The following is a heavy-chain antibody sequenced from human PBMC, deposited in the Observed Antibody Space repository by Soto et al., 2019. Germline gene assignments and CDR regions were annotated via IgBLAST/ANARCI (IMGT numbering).Heavy chain of an antibody. CDR2: ISYDGSNK. D-gene: IGHD6-13*01. J-gene: IGHJ6*02. CDR3: AKPRIAAAGSPDYYYGMDV. CDR1: GFTFSSYG. Sequence: GGSLRLSCAASGFTFSSYGMHWVRQAPGKGLEWVAVISYDGSNKYYADSVKGRFTISRDNSKNTLYLQMNSLRAEDTAVYYCAKPRIAAAGSPDYYYGMDVWGQGTTVTVSS. V-gene: IGHV3-30*18.